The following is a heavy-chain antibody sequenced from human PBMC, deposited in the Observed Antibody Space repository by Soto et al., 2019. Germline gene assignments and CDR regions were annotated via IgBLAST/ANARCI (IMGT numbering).Heavy chain of an antibody. CDR2: IYYNGGT. Sequence: SQTLSLTCTVSGDSVNSENSYWNWIRQTPGKGPEWIGYIYYNGGTNYNPSLTSRATILLGTSTNQFSLTLTSLTAADTAVYDCAQDGGQG. CDR3: AQD. V-gene: IGHV4-61*01. J-gene: IGHJ4*01. CDR1: GDSVNSENSY.